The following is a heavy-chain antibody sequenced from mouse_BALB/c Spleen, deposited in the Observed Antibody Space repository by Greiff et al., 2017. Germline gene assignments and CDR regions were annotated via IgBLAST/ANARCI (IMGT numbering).Heavy chain of an antibody. J-gene: IGHJ4*01. V-gene: IGHV1-7*01. CDR3: ARGYGNYDAMDY. CDR1: GYTFTSYW. Sequence: VQLQQSGAELAKPGASVKMSCKASGYTFTSYWMHWVKQRPGQGLEWIGYINPSTGYTEYNQKFKDKATLTADKSSSTAYMQLSSLTSEDSAVYYCARGYGNYDAMDYWGQGTSVTVSS. D-gene: IGHD2-10*02. CDR2: INPSTGYT.